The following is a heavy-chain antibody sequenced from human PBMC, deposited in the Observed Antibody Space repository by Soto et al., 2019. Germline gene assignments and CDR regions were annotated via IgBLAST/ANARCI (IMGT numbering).Heavy chain of an antibody. D-gene: IGHD6-13*01. J-gene: IGHJ6*03. CDR2: ISAYNGNT. V-gene: IGHV1-18*01. CDR3: ARRRGKQLRTNYYYYMDV. Sequence: ASVKVSCKASGYTFTGYGVSWVRQAPGQGLEWMGWISAYNGNTNYAQKLQGRVTMTTDTSTSTAYMELRSLRSDDTAVYYCARRRGKQLRTNYYYYMDVWGKGTTVTVSS. CDR1: GYTFTGYG.